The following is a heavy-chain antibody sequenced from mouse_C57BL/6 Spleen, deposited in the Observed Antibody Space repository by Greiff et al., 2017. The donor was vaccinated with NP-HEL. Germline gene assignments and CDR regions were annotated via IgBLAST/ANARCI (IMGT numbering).Heavy chain of an antibody. V-gene: IGHV1-4*01. Sequence: QVQLQQSGAELARPGASVKMSCKASGYTFTSYTMHWVKQRPGQGLEWIGYINPSSGYTKYNQKFKDKATLTADKSSSTAYMQLSSLTSEDSAVYYCARSPNWDDGFAYWGQGTLVTVSA. CDR3: ARSPNWDDGFAY. CDR2: INPSSGYT. CDR1: GYTFTSYT. J-gene: IGHJ3*01. D-gene: IGHD4-1*01.